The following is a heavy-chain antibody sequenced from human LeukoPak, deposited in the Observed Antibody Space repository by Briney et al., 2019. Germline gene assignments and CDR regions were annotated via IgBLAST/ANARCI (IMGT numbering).Heavy chain of an antibody. CDR3: AKCGNSGCHLIDY. D-gene: IGHD5-12*01. CDR1: GFTFTTNA. J-gene: IGHJ4*02. V-gene: IGHV3-23*01. Sequence: GGSLRLSCAASGFTFTTNAMSWVRQAPGKGLEWVSAISGRTGATYYADSEKGRFTISRDNSKSTLYLQMDSLRAEDTAVYYCAKCGNSGCHLIDYWGQVTLVTVSS. CDR2: ISGRTGAT.